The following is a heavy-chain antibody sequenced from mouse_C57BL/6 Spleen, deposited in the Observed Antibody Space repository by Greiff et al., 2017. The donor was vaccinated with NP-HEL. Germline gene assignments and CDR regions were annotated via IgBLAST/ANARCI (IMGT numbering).Heavy chain of an antibody. D-gene: IGHD2-10*02. J-gene: IGHJ4*01. V-gene: IGHV10-1*01. CDR2: IRSKSNNYAT. CDR1: GFSFNTYA. Sequence: EVQVVESGGGLVQPKGSLKLSCAASGFSFNTYAMNWVRQAPGKGLEWVARIRSKSNNYATYYADSVKDRFTISRDDSESMLYLQMNNLKTEDTAMYYCVRHEYGNYGYYAMDYWGQGTSVTVSS. CDR3: VRHEYGNYGYYAMDY.